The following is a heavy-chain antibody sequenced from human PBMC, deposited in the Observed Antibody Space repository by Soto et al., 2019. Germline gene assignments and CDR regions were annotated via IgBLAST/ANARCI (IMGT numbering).Heavy chain of an antibody. CDR2: IFWNDDE. J-gene: IGHJ4*02. CDR1: GFSLTTYGVG. CDR3: VHTGYSYDPFAY. D-gene: IGHD5-18*01. Sequence: QITLKESGPALVKPTQTLTLTCTFSGFSLTTYGVGVGWIRQPPGKALEWLALIFWNDDERYSPSLKSRLTITEDTSRNQVVFTMTNMDPVDPATYFCVHTGYSYDPFAYWGRGTLVTVSS. V-gene: IGHV2-5*01.